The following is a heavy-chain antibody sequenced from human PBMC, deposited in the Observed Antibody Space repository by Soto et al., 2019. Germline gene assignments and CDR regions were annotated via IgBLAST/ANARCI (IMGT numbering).Heavy chain of an antibody. D-gene: IGHD6-19*01. CDR1: GDSVSSTSTA. CDR3: ARGSYYSGWV. J-gene: IGHJ4*02. V-gene: IGHV6-1*01. CDR2: TYYRSNWYT. Sequence: QTLSLTCAISGDSVSSTSTAWSWIRQSPSRGLEWLGRTYYRSNWYTDYAVSVKSRITISPDTSKNQFSLQLNSVTPEDTAVYYCARGSYYSGWVWGQGTLVTVSS.